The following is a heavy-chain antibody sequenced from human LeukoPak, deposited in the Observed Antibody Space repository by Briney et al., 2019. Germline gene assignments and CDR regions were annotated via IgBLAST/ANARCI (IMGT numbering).Heavy chain of an antibody. CDR3: ARDVHNCSGGSCYYYGMDV. Sequence: ASVKVSCKASGYTFTGYYMHWVRQAPGQGLEWMGWINPNSGGTNYAQKFQGRATMTRDTSISTAYMELSRLRSDDTAVYYCARDVHNCSGGSCYYYGMDVWGQGTTVTVSS. V-gene: IGHV1-2*02. D-gene: IGHD2-15*01. CDR2: INPNSGGT. CDR1: GYTFTGYY. J-gene: IGHJ6*02.